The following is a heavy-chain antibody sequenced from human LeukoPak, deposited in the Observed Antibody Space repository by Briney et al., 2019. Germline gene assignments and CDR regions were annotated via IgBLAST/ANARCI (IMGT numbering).Heavy chain of an antibody. Sequence: ASVKVSCTASGYTFTSYGISWVRQAPGQGLEWMGWISAYSGNTNYAQKLQGRVTMTTDTSTSTAYMELGSLRSDDTAVYYCASPATEYCGGDCPFDYWGQGTLVTVSS. D-gene: IGHD2-21*02. CDR2: ISAYSGNT. J-gene: IGHJ4*02. V-gene: IGHV1-18*01. CDR3: ASPATEYCGGDCPFDY. CDR1: GYTFTSYG.